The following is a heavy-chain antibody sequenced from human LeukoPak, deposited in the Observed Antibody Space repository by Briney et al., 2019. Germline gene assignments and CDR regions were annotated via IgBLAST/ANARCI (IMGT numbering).Heavy chain of an antibody. CDR3: AKSTTKAHYYDSSGYPY. CDR2: ISGSGGST. J-gene: IGHJ4*02. V-gene: IGHV3-23*01. D-gene: IGHD3-22*01. CDR1: GFTFSSYA. Sequence: GGSLRLSCAASGFTFSSYAMSWVRQAPGKGLELVSAISGSGGSTYYADSVKGGFTISRDNSKNTLYLQMNSLRAEDTAVYYCAKSTTKAHYYDSSGYPYWGQGTLVTVSS.